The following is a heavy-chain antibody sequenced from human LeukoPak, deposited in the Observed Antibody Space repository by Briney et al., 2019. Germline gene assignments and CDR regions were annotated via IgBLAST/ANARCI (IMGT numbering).Heavy chain of an antibody. Sequence: GGSLRLSCAASGFTFSNAWMSWVRQAPGKGLEWVGRIKSKTDGGTTDYAAPVKGRFTISRDDSKNTLYLQMNSLKTEDTAVYYCTTEPDPKYYYDSRGRFDPWGQGTLVTVSS. V-gene: IGHV3-15*01. CDR2: IKSKTDGGTT. CDR3: TTEPDPKYYYDSRGRFDP. J-gene: IGHJ5*02. CDR1: GFTFSNAW. D-gene: IGHD3-22*01.